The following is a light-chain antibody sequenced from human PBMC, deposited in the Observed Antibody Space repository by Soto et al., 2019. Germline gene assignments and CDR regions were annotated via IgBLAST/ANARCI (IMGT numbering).Light chain of an antibody. CDR1: QSVGSNY. Sequence: EIVLTQSPDTLSLSPGERATLSCRASQSVGSNYLAWYQQKPGQAPRLLIYGASSRATGLPDRFSGSGSGTEFTLTISRLEPEDFAVYYCQQYGTSPYTFGQGTKLEIK. CDR2: GAS. J-gene: IGKJ2*01. V-gene: IGKV3-20*01. CDR3: QQYGTSPYT.